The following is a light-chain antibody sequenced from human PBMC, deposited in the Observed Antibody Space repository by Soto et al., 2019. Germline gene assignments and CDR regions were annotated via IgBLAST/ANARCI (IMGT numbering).Light chain of an antibody. CDR2: AAS. CDR3: QQYADWPPFT. V-gene: IGKV3-15*01. CDR1: QSVTSD. J-gene: IGKJ4*01. Sequence: EIVMTQSPATLSGSPGERVSLSCRASQSVTSDLAWYQQKPGQAPRLLIYAASVRATGIPARFSGSGSGTESTLTISGLQSEDSALYYCQQYADWPPFTFGGGTKVEIK.